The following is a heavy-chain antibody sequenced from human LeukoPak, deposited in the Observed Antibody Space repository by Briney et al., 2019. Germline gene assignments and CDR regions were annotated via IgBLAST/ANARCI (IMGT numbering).Heavy chain of an antibody. CDR1: GGSISSGGNY. CDR3: ARVEVIGSTRYFDY. V-gene: IGHV4-31*03. D-gene: IGHD3-16*02. Sequence: SQTLSLTCTVSGGSISSGGNYWSWLRQLPGKGLEWIGYIYYVGNTNYNPPLKSRLSMSVDTSKNQFSLRLASVTAADTAVYYCARVEVIGSTRYFDYWGQGAMVSVSS. J-gene: IGHJ4*02. CDR2: IYYVGNT.